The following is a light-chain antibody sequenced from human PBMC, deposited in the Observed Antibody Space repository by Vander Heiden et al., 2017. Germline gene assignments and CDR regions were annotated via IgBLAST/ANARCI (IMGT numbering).Light chain of an antibody. CDR1: QDISNY. J-gene: IGKJ1*01. CDR3: QQYDNLPWT. CDR2: DAS. Sequence: DIPMTQSPSSLSASVGDRVTITCQASQDISNYLNWYQRKPGKAPKLLIYDASNLETGVPSRFSGSGSGTDFTFTISSLQPEDSATYYCQQYDNLPWTFGQGTKVEIK. V-gene: IGKV1-33*01.